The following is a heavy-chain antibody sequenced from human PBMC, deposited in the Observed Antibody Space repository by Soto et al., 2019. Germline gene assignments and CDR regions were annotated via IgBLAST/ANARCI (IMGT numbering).Heavy chain of an antibody. Sequence: SETLSLTCTVSGGSISSYYWSWIRQPPGKGLEWIGYIYYSGSTNYNPSLKSRVTISVDTSKNQFSLKLSSVTAADTAFYYCASTYYNASSGPFDYWGQGTLVTVSS. CDR1: GGSISSYY. CDR2: IYYSGST. D-gene: IGHD3-22*01. CDR3: ASTYYNASSGPFDY. V-gene: IGHV4-59*12. J-gene: IGHJ4*02.